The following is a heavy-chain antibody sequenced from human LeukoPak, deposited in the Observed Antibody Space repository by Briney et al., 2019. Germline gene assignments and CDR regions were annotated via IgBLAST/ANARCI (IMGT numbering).Heavy chain of an antibody. J-gene: IGHJ4*02. V-gene: IGHV1-69*13. CDR1: GYTFTGYY. D-gene: IGHD6-13*01. Sequence: PEASVKVSCKASGYTFTGYYMHWVRQAPGQGLEWMGGIIPIFGTANYAQKFQGRVTITADESTSTAYMELSSLRSEDTAVYYCARVAAEGYFDYWGQRTLVTVSS. CDR3: ARVAAEGYFDY. CDR2: IIPIFGTA.